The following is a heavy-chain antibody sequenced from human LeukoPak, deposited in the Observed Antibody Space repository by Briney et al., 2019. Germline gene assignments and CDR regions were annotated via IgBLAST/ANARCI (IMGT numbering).Heavy chain of an antibody. D-gene: IGHD3-22*01. CDR1: GFTFSSYW. CDR2: ISGSGGST. Sequence: PGGSLRLSCAASGFTFSSYWMHWVRQAPGKGLEWVSAISGSGGSTYYADSVKGRFTISRDNSKNTLYLQMNSLRAEDTAVYYCAKDAQGITMIVVVIVYFDYWGQGTLVTVSS. J-gene: IGHJ4*02. CDR3: AKDAQGITMIVVVIVYFDY. V-gene: IGHV3-23*01.